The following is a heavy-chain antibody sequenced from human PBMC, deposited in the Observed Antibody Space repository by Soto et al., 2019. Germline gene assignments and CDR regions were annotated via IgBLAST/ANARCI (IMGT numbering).Heavy chain of an antibody. CDR3: ARAYGDYYFDR. Sequence: QVQLQESGPGLVKPSQTLSLTCTVSGGPIRSGGHYWSWIRQHPGKGLEWIGYIYHTGSAYYNPSLKSRLNISVDTSTNQFSLKLASVTAADTAVYYCARAYGDYYFDRWGQGTLVTVYS. CDR1: GGPIRSGGHY. CDR2: IYHTGSA. V-gene: IGHV4-31*03. D-gene: IGHD4-17*01. J-gene: IGHJ4*02.